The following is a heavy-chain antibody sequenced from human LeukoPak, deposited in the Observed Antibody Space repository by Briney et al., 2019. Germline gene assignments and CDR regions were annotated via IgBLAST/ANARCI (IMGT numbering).Heavy chain of an antibody. CDR3: AGAQRVYYYDSSGAFDI. CDR2: IYYSGST. V-gene: IGHV4-59*12. CDR1: GGSISSYY. D-gene: IGHD3-22*01. J-gene: IGHJ3*02. Sequence: SETLSLTCTVSGGSISSYYWSWIRQPPGKGLEWIGYIYYSGSTNYNPSLKSRVTISVDTSKNQFSLKLSSVTAADTAVYYCAGAQRVYYYDSSGAFDIWGQGTMVTVSS.